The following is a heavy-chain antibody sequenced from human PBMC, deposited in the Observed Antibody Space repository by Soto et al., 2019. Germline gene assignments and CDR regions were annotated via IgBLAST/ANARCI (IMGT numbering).Heavy chain of an antibody. CDR2: ISSSSTYI. D-gene: IGHD2-2*01. J-gene: IGHJ4*02. CDR1: RFTFGDYT. V-gene: IGHV3-21*06. CDR3: ARDYQLLTAVFDY. Sequence: EVQLVESGGGLVKPGGSLRLSCPASRFTFGDYTMNWVRQAPGKGLEWVSSISSSSTYIYYADSVRGRFTISRDNAKNSLHLQMNSLRAEDTAVYYCARDYQLLTAVFDYWGQGTLVTVSS.